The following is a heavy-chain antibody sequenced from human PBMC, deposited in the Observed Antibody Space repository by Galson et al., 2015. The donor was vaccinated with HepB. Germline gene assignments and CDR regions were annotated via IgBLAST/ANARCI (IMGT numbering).Heavy chain of an antibody. V-gene: IGHV3-30*18. CDR1: GFTFSTSG. CDR3: TKGAYRTILMSGGWFDP. J-gene: IGHJ5*02. Sequence: SLRLSCAASGFTFSTSGMHWVRQAPGRGLEWVAAISDDGSNKHSADPVKGRFLISRDNSNNTVFLRMNSLRVEDTAVYYCTKGAYRTILMSGGWFDPWGQGTLVSVSS. CDR2: ISDDGSNK. D-gene: IGHD3-10*01.